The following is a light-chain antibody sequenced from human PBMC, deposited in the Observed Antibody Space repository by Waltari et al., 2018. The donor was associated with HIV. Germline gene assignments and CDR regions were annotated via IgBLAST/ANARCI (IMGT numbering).Light chain of an antibody. Sequence: QSALTQPASVSGSPGQSITISCTGTSSDVGSYNVVSWYQQHPGKAPKLMIYEVNKRPAGVSNRFAGSKSGNTASLTISGLQAEDEADDHCCSYAGSSTHVFGTGTKVTVL. CDR1: SSDVGSYNV. CDR3: CSYAGSSTHV. J-gene: IGLJ1*01. CDR2: EVN. V-gene: IGLV2-23*02.